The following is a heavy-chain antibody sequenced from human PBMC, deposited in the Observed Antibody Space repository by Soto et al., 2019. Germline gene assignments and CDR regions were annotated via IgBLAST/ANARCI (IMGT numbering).Heavy chain of an antibody. Sequence: QVQLVESGGGVVQPGRSLRLSCAASGFSFIDSAMHWVRQAPGKGLEWVAVISFDGSSKYYADSVKGRFTISRDDSKNTLYLQMNSLRAEDTAVYYCARDPKPSIAARPSNWFDPWGQGTLVTVSS. D-gene: IGHD6-6*01. CDR2: ISFDGSSK. CDR1: GFSFIDSA. CDR3: ARDPKPSIAARPSNWFDP. V-gene: IGHV3-30-3*01. J-gene: IGHJ5*02.